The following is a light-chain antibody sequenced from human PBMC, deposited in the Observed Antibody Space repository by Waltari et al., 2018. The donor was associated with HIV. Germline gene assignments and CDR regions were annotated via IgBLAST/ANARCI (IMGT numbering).Light chain of an antibody. CDR1: SSTIGSNY. V-gene: IGLV1-47*01. J-gene: IGLJ2*01. CDR2: RNT. CDR3: VAWDDTLSGHVV. Sequence: QSVLTQPPSASGTPGQRVTISCSGSSSTIGSNYVYWYQHIPGTAPKLLIYRNTQRPSGVPDRFSGSKSGTSASLAISGLRSDDEADYYCVAWDDTLSGHVVIGGGTKLTVL.